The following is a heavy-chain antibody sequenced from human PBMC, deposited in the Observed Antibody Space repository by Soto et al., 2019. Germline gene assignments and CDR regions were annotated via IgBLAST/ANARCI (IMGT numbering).Heavy chain of an antibody. CDR1: GFTFSSYS. D-gene: IGHD3-16*02. J-gene: IGHJ6*02. CDR3: AREIMITFGGVIAPAYGMDV. V-gene: IGHV3-48*02. Sequence: EVQLVESGGGLVQPGGSLRLSCAASGFTFSSYSMNWVRQAPGKGLEWVSYISSSSSTIYYADSVTGRFTISRDNAKNSLYLQMNSLRDEDTAVYYCAREIMITFGGVIAPAYGMDVWCQGTTVTVSS. CDR2: ISSSSSTI.